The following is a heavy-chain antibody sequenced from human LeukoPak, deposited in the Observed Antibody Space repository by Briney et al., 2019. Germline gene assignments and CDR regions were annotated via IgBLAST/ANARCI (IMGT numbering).Heavy chain of an antibody. CDR2: INHSGST. D-gene: IGHD3-10*01. Sequence: SETLSLTCAVYGGSFSGYYWSWIRRPPGKGLDWIGVINHSGSTNYNPSLKSRVTISVDTSKNQFSLKLSSVTAADTAVYYCAREMYGRGVSDTNWFDPWGQGTLVTVSS. CDR1: GGSFSGYY. J-gene: IGHJ5*02. V-gene: IGHV4-34*01. CDR3: AREMYGRGVSDTNWFDP.